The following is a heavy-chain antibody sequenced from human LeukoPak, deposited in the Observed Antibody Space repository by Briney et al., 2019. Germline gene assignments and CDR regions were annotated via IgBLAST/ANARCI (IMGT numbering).Heavy chain of an antibody. D-gene: IGHD3-3*01. Sequence: GGSLRLSCAASGFTFSSYEMTWVRQAPGQERKWVSYISSSGSTIYYTDSVKGRFTISRDNAKTSLYLQMNSLRAEDTAVYYCARDLWDFWSGFEYWGQGTLVTASS. J-gene: IGHJ4*02. V-gene: IGHV3-48*03. CDR1: GFTFSSYE. CDR3: ARDLWDFWSGFEY. CDR2: ISSSGSTI.